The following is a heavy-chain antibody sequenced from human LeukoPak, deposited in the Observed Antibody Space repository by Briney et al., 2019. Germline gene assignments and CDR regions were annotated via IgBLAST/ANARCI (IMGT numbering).Heavy chain of an antibody. V-gene: IGHV3-43*02. J-gene: IGHJ4*02. CDR2: ISGDGGST. D-gene: IGHD3-22*01. Sequence: PGGSLRLSCAASGFTFDDYAMHWVRQAPGKGLEWVSLISGDGGSTYYADSVKGRFTISRDNSKNSLYLQMNSLRTEDTALYYCAKDILVYDSSGPTPNWGQGTLVTVSS. CDR3: AKDILVYDSSGPTPN. CDR1: GFTFDDYA.